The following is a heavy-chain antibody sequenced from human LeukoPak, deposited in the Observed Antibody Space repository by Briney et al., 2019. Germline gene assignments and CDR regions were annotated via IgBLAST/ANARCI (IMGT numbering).Heavy chain of an antibody. CDR3: AGIRYSSSWYVNYYFDY. D-gene: IGHD6-13*01. V-gene: IGHV3-48*03. J-gene: IGHJ4*02. CDR2: ISSSGRTI. Sequence: GGSLRLSCAASGFTFSSYEMNWVRQAPGKGLEWVSYISSSGRTIYYADSVKGRFTISRDNAKNSLYLQMNSLRAEDTAIYYCAGIRYSSSWYVNYYFDYWGQGTLVTVSS. CDR1: GFTFSSYE.